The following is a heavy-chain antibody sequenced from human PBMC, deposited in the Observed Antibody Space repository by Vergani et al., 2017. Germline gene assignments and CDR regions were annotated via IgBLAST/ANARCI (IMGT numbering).Heavy chain of an antibody. Sequence: QVQLVESGGGVVQPGGSLRLSCAASGFTFSSYGMHWVRQAPGKGLEWVAFIRHDGSNKYYADSVKGRFTIPRDNSKNTLYLQMNSLRAEDTAVYYCAGAPSTYYYGSSGYYEDYWGQGTLVTVSS. J-gene: IGHJ4*02. CDR3: AGAPSTYYYGSSGYYEDY. V-gene: IGHV3-30*02. CDR1: GFTFSSYG. CDR2: IRHDGSNK. D-gene: IGHD3-22*01.